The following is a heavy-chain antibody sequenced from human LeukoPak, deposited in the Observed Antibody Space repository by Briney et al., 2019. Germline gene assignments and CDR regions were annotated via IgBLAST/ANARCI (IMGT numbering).Heavy chain of an antibody. V-gene: IGHV3-48*04. J-gene: IGHJ4*02. D-gene: IGHD6-13*01. Sequence: GGSLRLSCAASGFTFSSYSMNWVRQAPGKGLEWVSYISSSSSTIYYADSVKGRFTISRDNAKNSLYLQMNSLRAEDTAVYYCARGGAAAAPNSWGQGTLVTVSS. CDR1: GFTFSSYS. CDR2: ISSSSSTI. CDR3: ARGGAAAAPNS.